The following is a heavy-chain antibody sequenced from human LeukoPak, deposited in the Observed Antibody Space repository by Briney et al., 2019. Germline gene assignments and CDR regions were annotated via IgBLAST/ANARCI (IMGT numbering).Heavy chain of an antibody. CDR3: ASTAVAGMSYYFDY. D-gene: IGHD6-19*01. CDR1: GFTVSSNY. CDR2: IYSGGST. Sequence: GGSLRLSCAASGFTVSSNYVSWVRQAPGKGLEWVSVIYSGGSTYYADSVKGRFTISRDNSKNTLYLQMYSLRAEDTAVYYCASTAVAGMSYYFDYWGQGTLVTVSS. J-gene: IGHJ4*02. V-gene: IGHV3-66*01.